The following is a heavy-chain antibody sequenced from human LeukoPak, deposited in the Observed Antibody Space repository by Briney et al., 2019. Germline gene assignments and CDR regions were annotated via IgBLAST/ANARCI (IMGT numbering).Heavy chain of an antibody. CDR2: ISIYYIGST. CDR1: DGSINSRCYY. D-gene: IGHD3/OR15-3a*01. J-gene: IGHJ4*02. Sequence: SETLSLTCTVPDGSINSRCYYWAWIRQPPGKGLEWIGSISIYYIGSTYYNASLKRQVSISIDTSKNKFYLRLTSVTAADTAVYYCARQTGSGLFILPGGQGTLVTVSS. CDR3: ARQTGSGLFILP. V-gene: IGHV4-39*01.